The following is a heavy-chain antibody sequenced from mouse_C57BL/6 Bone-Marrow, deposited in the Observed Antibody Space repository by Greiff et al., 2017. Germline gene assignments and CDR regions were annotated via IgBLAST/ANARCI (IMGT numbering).Heavy chain of an antibody. V-gene: IGHV1-69*01. J-gene: IGHJ4*01. D-gene: IGHD1-1*01. CDR3: ARDYYGSSGAMDY. CDR2: IDPSDSYT. CDR1: GYTFTSYW. Sequence: VQLQQPGAELVMPGASVKLSCKASGYTFTSYWMHWVKQRPGQGLEWIGEIDPSDSYTNYNQKFKGKSTLPVDKSSSTAYMQLSSLTSEDSAVYYCARDYYGSSGAMDYWGQGTSVTVSS.